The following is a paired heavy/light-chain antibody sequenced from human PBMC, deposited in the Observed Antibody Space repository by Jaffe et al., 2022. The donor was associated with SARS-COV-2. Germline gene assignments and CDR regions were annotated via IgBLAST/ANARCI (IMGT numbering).Light chain of an antibody. Sequence: QSVLTQPPSASGTPGQRVTISCSGSSSNIGSNTVNWYQQLPGTAPKLLIYSNNQRPSGVPDRFSGSKSGTSASLAISGLQSEDEADYYCAPWDDSLNGWVFGGGTKLTVL. CDR2: SNN. J-gene: IGLJ3*02. CDR3: APWDDSLNGWV. V-gene: IGLV1-44*01. CDR1: SSNIGSNT.
Heavy chain of an antibody. CDR2: MNPNSGNT. D-gene: IGHD1-26*01. Sequence: QVQLVQSGAEVKKPGASVKVSCKASGYTFSSYDINWVRQATGQGLEWMGWMNPNSGNTGYAQKFQGRVTMTRNTSMNTAYMELSSLKSEDTAVYYCTRELDREADDNWFDPWGQGTLVTVSS. CDR3: TRELDREADDNWFDP. V-gene: IGHV1-8*01. J-gene: IGHJ5*02. CDR1: GYTFSSYD.